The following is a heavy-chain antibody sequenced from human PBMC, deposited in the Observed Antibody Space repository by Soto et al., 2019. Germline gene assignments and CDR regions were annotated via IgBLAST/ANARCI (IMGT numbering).Heavy chain of an antibody. V-gene: IGHV3-23*01. J-gene: IGHJ4*02. D-gene: IGHD3-22*01. Sequence: EVQLLESGGDLIQPGGSLRLSCAASGFTFNIYAMTWVRQAPGKGLEWVSAISRYGDFTYYADSVEGRFTISRDNSKNTQYLQMNSRRAEDTAVYYCAKDRYLDHDSRGYLFDNWGQGTLVTVSS. CDR3: AKDRYLDHDSRGYLFDN. CDR1: GFTFNIYA. CDR2: ISRYGDFT.